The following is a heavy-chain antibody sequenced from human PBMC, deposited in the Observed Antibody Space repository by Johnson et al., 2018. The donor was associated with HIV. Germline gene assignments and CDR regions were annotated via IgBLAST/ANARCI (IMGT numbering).Heavy chain of an antibody. D-gene: IGHD7-27*01. CDR1: GFTFSSYA. V-gene: IGHV3-30-3*01. CDR2: ISYDGSNK. J-gene: IGHJ3*02. Sequence: QVQLVESGGGVVQPGRSLRLSCAASGFTFSSYAMHWVRQAPGKGLEWVAVISYDGSNKYYAASVKGRFTISRDDSNNLAYLEMNSLKTEDTAVYYCTRDSWGRGPHDAFDIWGQGTLVTVSS. CDR3: TRDSWGRGPHDAFDI.